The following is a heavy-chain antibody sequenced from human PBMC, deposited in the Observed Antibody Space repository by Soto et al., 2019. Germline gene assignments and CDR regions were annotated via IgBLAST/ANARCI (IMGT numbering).Heavy chain of an antibody. J-gene: IGHJ4*02. D-gene: IGHD2-15*01. CDR1: GYTFTGYY. V-gene: IGHV1-2*02. CDR2: INPNSGGT. Sequence: AASVKVSCKASGYTFTGYYMHWVRQAPGQGLEWMGWINPNSGGTNYAQKFQGRVTMTRDTSISTAYMELSRLRSDDTAVYYCARSRAMGCSGGSCSRSFDYWGQGTLVTVSS. CDR3: ARSRAMGCSGGSCSRSFDY.